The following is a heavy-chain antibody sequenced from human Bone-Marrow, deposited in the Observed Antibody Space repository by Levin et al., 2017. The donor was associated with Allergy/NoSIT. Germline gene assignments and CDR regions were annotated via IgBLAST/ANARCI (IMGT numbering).Heavy chain of an antibody. V-gene: IGHV3-30*18. J-gene: IGHJ4*02. CDR3: AKTYSNGWYFDN. CDR1: GFTFSSYG. Sequence: GGSLRLSCAASGFTFSSYGMHWVRQAPGKGLEWVAVISDDGSNKYYADYVKGRFTISRDNSKKTLYLQMNSLSPEDTAVYYCAKTYSNGWYFDNWGQGTLVTVSS. D-gene: IGHD6-19*01. CDR2: ISDDGSNK.